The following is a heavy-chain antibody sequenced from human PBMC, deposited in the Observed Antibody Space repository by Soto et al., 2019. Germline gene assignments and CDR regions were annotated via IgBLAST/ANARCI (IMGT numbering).Heavy chain of an antibody. CDR2: TYYRSKWNT. J-gene: IGHJ4*02. D-gene: IGHD3-22*01. V-gene: IGHV6-1*01. Sequence: SQTLSLTGAISGDNVSSNSAAWNWFRQSPSRGLEWLGRTYYRSKWNTDYAVSLNRRITISPDTSKYQFSLQLKSVTPEDTGVYYGARDYYESGGYFDCWGQGNLVTVSS. CDR3: ARDYYESGGYFDC. CDR1: GDNVSSNSAA.